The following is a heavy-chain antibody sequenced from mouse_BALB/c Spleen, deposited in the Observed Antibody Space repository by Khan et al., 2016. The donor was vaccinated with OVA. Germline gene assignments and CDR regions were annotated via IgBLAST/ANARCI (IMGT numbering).Heavy chain of an antibody. J-gene: IGHJ1*01. Sequence: EVELVESGGGLVKPGGSLKLSCAASGFTFSSYAMSWVRQTPEKRLDWVATISSGGDYTYYPDSVKGRFTISRDNAKNTLYLQMSSLRSEDTARYYCARPPITTVVATSYWFFDVWGAGTTVTVSP. CDR2: ISSGGDYT. CDR3: ARPPITTVVATSYWFFDV. V-gene: IGHV5-9-3*01. CDR1: GFTFSSYA. D-gene: IGHD1-1*01.